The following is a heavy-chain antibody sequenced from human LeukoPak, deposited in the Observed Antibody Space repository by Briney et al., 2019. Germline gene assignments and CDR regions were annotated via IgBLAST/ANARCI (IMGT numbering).Heavy chain of an antibody. Sequence: PGRSLRLSCAAPGFTFSSYAVSSVRQAPGKGRGWVPAISESGDAAYYADSVRRRFTHSRDHSKNTVYLQLNSLRAADTDVYYCVKDFWPAGDRGGYYSPFDYWGQGTLVTVSS. J-gene: IGHJ4*02. V-gene: IGHV3-23*01. CDR2: ISESGDAA. CDR3: VKDFWPAGDRGGYYSPFDY. D-gene: IGHD3-22*01. CDR1: GFTFSSYA.